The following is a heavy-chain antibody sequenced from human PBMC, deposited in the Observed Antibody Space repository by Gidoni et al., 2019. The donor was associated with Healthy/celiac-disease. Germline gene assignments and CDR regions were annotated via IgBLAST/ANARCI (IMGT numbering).Heavy chain of an antibody. D-gene: IGHD3-16*02. V-gene: IGHV4-39*01. Sequence: QLQLQESGPGLVKPSEPLSLTCTVSGGSISSSSYYWGWIRQPPGKGLEWIGSIYYSGSTYYNPSLKSRVTISVDTSKNQFSLKLSSVTAADTAVYYCARWGRFQGELSLTDYWGQGTLVTVSS. CDR1: GGSISSSSYY. CDR3: ARWGRFQGELSLTDY. CDR2: IYYSGST. J-gene: IGHJ4*02.